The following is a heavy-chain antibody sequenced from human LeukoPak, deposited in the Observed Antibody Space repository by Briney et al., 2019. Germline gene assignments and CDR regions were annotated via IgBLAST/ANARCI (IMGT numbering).Heavy chain of an antibody. CDR1: GGSISVYY. D-gene: IGHD3-10*01. V-gene: IGHV4-59*01. CDR3: ASLRYGSGSQGALDYGSDY. Sequence: SETLSLTCTVSGGSISVYYWSWVRQPPGKGLEWIGYIYYSGSTNYNPSLKSRVTISVDTSKNQFSLKLHSVTAADTAVYYCASLRYGSGSQGALDYGSDYWGQGTLVTVSS. J-gene: IGHJ4*02. CDR2: IYYSGST.